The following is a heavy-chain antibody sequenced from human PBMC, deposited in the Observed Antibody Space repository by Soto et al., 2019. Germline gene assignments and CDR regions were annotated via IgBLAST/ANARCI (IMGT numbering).Heavy chain of an antibody. J-gene: IGHJ4*02. CDR1: GFTFSSYA. D-gene: IGHD3-22*01. CDR2: ISYDGSNK. Sequence: QVQLVESGGGVVQPGRSLRLSCAASGFTFSSYAMHWVRQAPGKGLEWVAIISYDGSNKYYADSVKGRFTISRDNSKSTLFLQMNSLRAEDTAVYFCARMDGSGYYGSYFDYWGQGTLVTVSS. CDR3: ARMDGSGYYGSYFDY. V-gene: IGHV3-30-3*01.